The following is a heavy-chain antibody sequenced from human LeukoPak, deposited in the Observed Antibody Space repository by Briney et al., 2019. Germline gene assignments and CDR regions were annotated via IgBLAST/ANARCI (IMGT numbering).Heavy chain of an antibody. J-gene: IGHJ6*02. V-gene: IGHV4-61*08. Sequence: SETLSLTCTVSGVPITSPGYYWTWIRQPPGKGLEWIGQIHYSGKADYNPSLRSRITISVDTSKNQMSLKLSSVTAADTAVYYCARFGVYYDMGVWGQGTTVTVS. D-gene: IGHD3-16*01. CDR1: GVPITSPGYY. CDR2: IHYSGKA. CDR3: ARFGVYYDMGV.